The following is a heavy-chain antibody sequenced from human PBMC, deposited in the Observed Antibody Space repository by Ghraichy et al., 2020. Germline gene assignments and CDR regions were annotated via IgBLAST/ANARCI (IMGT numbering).Heavy chain of an antibody. CDR2: IYYSGST. Sequence: SETLSLTCTVSGGSISSYYWSWIRQPPGKGLEWIGYIYYSGSTNYNPSLKSRVTISVDTSKNQFSLKLSSVTAADTAVYYCARELNDYGDPYYFDYWGQGTLVTVSS. CDR3: ARELNDYGDPYYFDY. J-gene: IGHJ4*02. D-gene: IGHD4-17*01. CDR1: GGSISSYY. V-gene: IGHV4-59*01.